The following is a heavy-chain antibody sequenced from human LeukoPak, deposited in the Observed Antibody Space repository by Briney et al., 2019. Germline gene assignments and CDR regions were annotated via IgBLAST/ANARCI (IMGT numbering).Heavy chain of an antibody. D-gene: IGHD3-22*01. J-gene: IGHJ4*02. Sequence: ASVKVSCKASGYTFTSYGISWVRQAPGQGLEWMGWISAYNGNTNYAQKLQGRVTMTTDTSTSTAYKELRSLRSDDTAVYYCARGLAKYYYDSSGYYGDFDYWGQGTLVTVSS. CDR1: GYTFTSYG. CDR2: ISAYNGNT. CDR3: ARGLAKYYYDSSGYYGDFDY. V-gene: IGHV1-18*01.